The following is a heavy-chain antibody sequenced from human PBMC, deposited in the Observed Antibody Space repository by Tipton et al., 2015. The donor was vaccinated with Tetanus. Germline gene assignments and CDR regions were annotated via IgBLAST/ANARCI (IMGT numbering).Heavy chain of an antibody. CDR3: ARDGDTSGHYGIFDS. CDR1: GFIFNSYG. J-gene: IGHJ4*02. D-gene: IGHD3-22*01. Sequence: SLRLSCATSGFIFNSYGIHWVRQAPGKGLEWVAVTWSHGGNIYYADSVKGRCAVSRDNSKNTVYLHMNSLSAEDTAVYYCARDGDTSGHYGIFDSWGQGTLLIVSS. V-gene: IGHV3-33*01. CDR2: TWSHGGNI.